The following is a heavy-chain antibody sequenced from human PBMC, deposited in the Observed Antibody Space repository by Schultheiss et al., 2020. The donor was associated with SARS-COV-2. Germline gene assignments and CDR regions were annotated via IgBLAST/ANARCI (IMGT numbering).Heavy chain of an antibody. Sequence: SETLSLTCTVSGGSISSGDYYWRWIRQPPGKGLEWIGYIYYSGTTNYNPSLKSRVTISIDTSKNQFSLKLSSATAADTAVYYCARSASKLGNFDYWGQGILVTVSS. CDR2: IYYSGTT. J-gene: IGHJ4*02. V-gene: IGHV4-61*08. D-gene: IGHD7-27*01. CDR1: GGSISSGDYY. CDR3: ARSASKLGNFDY.